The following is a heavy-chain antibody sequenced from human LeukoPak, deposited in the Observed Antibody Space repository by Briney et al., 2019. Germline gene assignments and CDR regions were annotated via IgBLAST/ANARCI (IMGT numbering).Heavy chain of an antibody. CDR3: ARGDCTNGVCPDY. Sequence: SETLSLTCTVSGGSISSYYWSWIRQPPGKGLEWIGYIYYSGSTNYNPSLKSRVTISVDTSKNQFSLKLSSVTAADTAVYYCARGDCTNGVCPDYWGQGTLDTVSS. J-gene: IGHJ4*02. V-gene: IGHV4-59*01. CDR1: GGSISSYY. CDR2: IYYSGST. D-gene: IGHD2-8*01.